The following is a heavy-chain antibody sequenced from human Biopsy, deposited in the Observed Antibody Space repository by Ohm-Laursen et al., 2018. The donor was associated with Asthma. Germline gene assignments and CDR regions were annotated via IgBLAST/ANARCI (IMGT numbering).Heavy chain of an antibody. V-gene: IGHV1-24*01. CDR1: GWTLSELP. J-gene: IGHJ4*02. Sequence: GSSVKVSCKVSGWTLSELPMHWVRQAPGKGPEWMGGFDPEDGETTYAQKVQGRVTMTRDTSTSTVYMELSSLRSEDTAVYYCARRGITGTTLDYWGQGTLVTVSS. CDR2: FDPEDGET. D-gene: IGHD1-7*01. CDR3: ARRGITGTTLDY.